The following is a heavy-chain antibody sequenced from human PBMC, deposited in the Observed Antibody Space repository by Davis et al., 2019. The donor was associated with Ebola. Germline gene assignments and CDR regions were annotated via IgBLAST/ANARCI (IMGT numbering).Heavy chain of an antibody. V-gene: IGHV3-53*01. CDR1: GFTLGDYA. CDR3: ARDPFGGGDPLDFAY. J-gene: IGHJ4*02. CDR2: IHSGGTT. D-gene: IGHD2-21*02. Sequence: GESLKISCRVSGFTLGDYALNWVRQAPGKGLEWVSLIHSGGTTYYADSVRGRFTVSRDTSKNTVHLQMDSLRVEDTAVYYCARDPFGGGDPLDFAYWGQGTLVTVSS.